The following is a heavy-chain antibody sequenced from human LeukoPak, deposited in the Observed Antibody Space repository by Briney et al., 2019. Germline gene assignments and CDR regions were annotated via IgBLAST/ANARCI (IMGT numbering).Heavy chain of an antibody. CDR2: GYYSGGT. V-gene: IGHV4-39*01. J-gene: IGHJ5*02. CDR1: GGSISSSSYN. CDR3: ARRHSGSYYGKHWFDP. Sequence: PSETLSLTCTVSGGSISSSSYNWGWIRPPPRKALQWIGSGYYSGGTYYNPSLKSRVTISVDTSKNQFSLNLNSVTAADTAVYYCARRHSGSYYGKHWFDPWGQGTLVTVSS. D-gene: IGHD1-26*01.